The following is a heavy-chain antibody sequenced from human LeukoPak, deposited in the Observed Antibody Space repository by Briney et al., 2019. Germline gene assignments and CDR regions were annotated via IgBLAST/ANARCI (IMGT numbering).Heavy chain of an antibody. CDR2: IKQDGSEK. D-gene: IGHD2-2*01. Sequence: PGGSLRLSCAASGLTFSSYWMSWVRQAPGKGLEWVANIKQDGSEKYYVDSVKGRFTISRDNAKSSLYLQMNSLRAEDTAVYYCARDLGPADAFDIWGQGTMVTVSS. V-gene: IGHV3-7*01. J-gene: IGHJ3*02. CDR1: GLTFSSYW. CDR3: ARDLGPADAFDI.